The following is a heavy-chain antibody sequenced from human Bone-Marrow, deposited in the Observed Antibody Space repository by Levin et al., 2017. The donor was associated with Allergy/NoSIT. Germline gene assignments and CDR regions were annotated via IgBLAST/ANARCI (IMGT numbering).Heavy chain of an antibody. CDR2: ISGSGGTT. Sequence: SCAASGFTFAVYDMSWVRQGPGQGLEWVSVISGSGGTTYYADSVKGRFTISRDNSKNTLYLQMNNLRAEDTAVYYCAARPTVIPPPEHWGQGTRVTVSS. J-gene: IGHJ1*01. D-gene: IGHD4-17*01. CDR3: AARPTVIPPPEH. CDR1: GFTFAVYD. V-gene: IGHV3-23*01.